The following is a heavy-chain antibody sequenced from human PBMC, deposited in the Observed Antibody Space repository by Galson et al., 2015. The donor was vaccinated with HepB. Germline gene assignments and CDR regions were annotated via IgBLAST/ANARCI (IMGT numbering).Heavy chain of an antibody. V-gene: IGHV3-30-3*01. D-gene: IGHD6-25*01. CDR2: ISYDGNKK. Sequence: SLRLSCAASGFTLSSFAMHWVRQAPGKGLEWVAVISYDGNKKYFADSVKGRFTISRDSSKNTLYLQMHSLRREDTAVYYCTRSPPPARWFDSWGQGIRVTVSS. J-gene: IGHJ5*01. CDR3: TRSPPPARWFDS. CDR1: GFTLSSFA.